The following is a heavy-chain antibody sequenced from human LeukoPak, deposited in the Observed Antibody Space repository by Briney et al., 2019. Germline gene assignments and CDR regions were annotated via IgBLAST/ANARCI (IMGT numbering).Heavy chain of an antibody. CDR3: ARALLRLLEWSCPADP. V-gene: IGHV3-21*01. J-gene: IGHJ5*02. CDR1: GFTFSSYS. Sequence: GGSLRLSCAASGFTFSSYSMNWVRQAPGRGLEWVSSISSSSSYIYYADSVKGRLTISRDNAKNSLYLQMNSLRAEDTAVYYCARALLRLLEWSCPADPWGQGTLVTVSS. CDR2: ISSSSSYI. D-gene: IGHD3-3*01.